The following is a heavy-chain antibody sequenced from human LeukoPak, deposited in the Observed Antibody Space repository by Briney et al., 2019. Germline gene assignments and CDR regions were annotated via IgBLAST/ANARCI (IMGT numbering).Heavy chain of an antibody. D-gene: IGHD3-22*01. V-gene: IGHV1-24*01. J-gene: IGHJ4*02. Sequence: ASVKVSCKVSGYTLTELSIHWVRQAPGKGLEWVGGFDPEDGKTIYAQKFQGRVTMTEDTSTDTAYMELSSLRSEDTAVYYCATRGGYDSSGYYYFLFGYWGQGTLVTVSS. CDR2: FDPEDGKT. CDR3: ATRGGYDSSGYYYFLFGY. CDR1: GYTLTELS.